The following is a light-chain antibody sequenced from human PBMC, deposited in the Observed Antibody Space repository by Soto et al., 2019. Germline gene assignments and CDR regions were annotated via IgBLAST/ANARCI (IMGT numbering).Light chain of an antibody. Sequence: DIQMTQSPSTLSASVGDRVTITCRASQSINNWLAWYQRKPGKAPNLLIFDASTLESGVPPRFSGSGSGTEFTLTISSLQPDDFATYYCQQYSRYYTFGQGTKLEIK. CDR2: DAS. J-gene: IGKJ2*01. CDR3: QQYSRYYT. CDR1: QSINNW. V-gene: IGKV1-5*01.